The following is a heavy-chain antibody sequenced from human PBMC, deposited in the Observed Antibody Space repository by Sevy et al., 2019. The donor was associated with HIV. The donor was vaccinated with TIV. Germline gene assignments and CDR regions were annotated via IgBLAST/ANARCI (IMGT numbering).Heavy chain of an antibody. CDR1: GFTFSSHA. J-gene: IGHJ4*01. CDR2: ISYEGTAT. V-gene: IGHV3-30-3*01. Sequence: GGSLRLSCAASGFTFSSHAMHWVRQAPGKGLEWVAVISYEGTATFDAASVEGRFTISRDNSKNMLSLQIKSLRPEDTAVYFCARDGGYSIKWYPLYWGHGTLVTVSS. CDR3: ARDGGYSIKWYPLY. D-gene: IGHD6-13*01.